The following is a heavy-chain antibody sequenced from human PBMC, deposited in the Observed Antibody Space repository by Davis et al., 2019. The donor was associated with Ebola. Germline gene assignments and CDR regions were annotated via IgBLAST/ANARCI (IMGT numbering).Heavy chain of an antibody. J-gene: IGHJ4*02. CDR1: GGTLSNYW. V-gene: IGHV3-48*01. D-gene: IGHD6-19*01. Sequence: GESLKISCEVSGGTLSNYWMTWVRQAPGKGLEWISYVGGMGDHISYADSVEGRFTVSRDNAKNSLYLQMNSLRVEDTAVYYCVRDGWDSLFDYWGQGTMVTVSS. CDR3: VRDGWDSLFDY. CDR2: VGGMGDHI.